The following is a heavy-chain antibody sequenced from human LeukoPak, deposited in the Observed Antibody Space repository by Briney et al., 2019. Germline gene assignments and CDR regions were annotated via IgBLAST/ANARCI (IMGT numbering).Heavy chain of an antibody. CDR2: IAYDGSNK. D-gene: IGHD5-24*01. J-gene: IGHJ4*02. Sequence: PGGSLRLSCVAAGFTFNTYGMHWVRQAPGKGLEWVAAIAYDGSNKYYAGSLRGRFTISRDNSKNTLYLQMNSLRVEDTAVYYCAKFDGYNSGWSPDYWGQGTLVTVSS. V-gene: IGHV3-30*18. CDR1: GFTFNTYG. CDR3: AKFDGYNSGWSPDY.